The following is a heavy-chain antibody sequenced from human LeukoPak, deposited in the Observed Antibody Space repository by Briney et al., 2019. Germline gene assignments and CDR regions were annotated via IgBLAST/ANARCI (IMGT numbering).Heavy chain of an antibody. V-gene: IGHV4-34*01. CDR3: AREGGYSDY. CDR1: GGSFSGYY. J-gene: IGHJ4*02. Sequence: PSETLSLTCAVYGGSFSGYYWSWIRQPPGKGLEWIGEINHSGSTNYNPPLKSRVTISVDTSKNQFSLKLSSVTAADTAVYYCAREGGYSDYWGQGTLVTVSS. D-gene: IGHD2-15*01. CDR2: INHSGST.